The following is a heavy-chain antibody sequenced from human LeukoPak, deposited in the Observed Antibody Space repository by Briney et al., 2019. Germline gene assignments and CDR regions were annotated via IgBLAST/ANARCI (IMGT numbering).Heavy chain of an antibody. CDR1: GGTFSSYA. J-gene: IGHJ6*03. CDR3: ARDGDYDYYYYMDV. D-gene: IGHD4-17*01. V-gene: IGHV1-69*05. CDR2: IIPIFGTA. Sequence: GPSVKVFCKASGGTFSSYAISWVRQAPGQGLEWMGRIIPIFGTANYAQKFQGRVTITTDESTSTAYMELSSLRSEDTAVYYCARDGDYDYYYYMDVWGKGTTVTVSS.